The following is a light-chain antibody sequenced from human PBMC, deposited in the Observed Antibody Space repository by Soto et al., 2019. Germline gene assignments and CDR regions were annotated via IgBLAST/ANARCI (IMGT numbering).Light chain of an antibody. CDR1: QGISNS. Sequence: ESVAITFRASQGISNSLAWYQQKPGKGPSLLIYDASTLQSGVPSRFSGSGSGTDFTLTISSLEPEDFAVYYCQQRSNRPITFGHGTRLQI. J-gene: IGKJ5*01. CDR3: QQRSNRPIT. V-gene: IGKV1-27*01. CDR2: DAS.